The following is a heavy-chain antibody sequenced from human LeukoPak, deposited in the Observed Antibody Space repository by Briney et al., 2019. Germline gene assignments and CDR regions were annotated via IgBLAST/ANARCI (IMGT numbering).Heavy chain of an antibody. CDR2: IYTSGST. CDR1: GGSISSGSYY. Sequence: SETLSLTCTVSGGSISSGSYYWSWIRQPAGKGLEWIGRIYTSGSTNYNPSLKSRVTISVDTSKNEFSLKLSSVTAADTAVYYCARAYHSSWYLNWFDPWGQGTLVTVSS. D-gene: IGHD6-13*01. V-gene: IGHV4-61*02. CDR3: ARAYHSSWYLNWFDP. J-gene: IGHJ5*02.